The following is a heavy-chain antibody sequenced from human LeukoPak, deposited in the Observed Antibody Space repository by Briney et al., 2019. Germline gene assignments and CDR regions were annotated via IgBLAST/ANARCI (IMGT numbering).Heavy chain of an antibody. J-gene: IGHJ6*02. CDR1: GGSISSSSYY. Sequence: SETLSFTGTVSGGSISSSSYYWGGIRQPLGKGPKWIGSIYYSGSTYYNPSLKSRVTISVDTSKKQFTLKLSSVTAADTAVYYCARAIPMILQMDVWGQGTTVTVSS. V-gene: IGHV4-39*01. D-gene: IGHD3-22*01. CDR2: IYYSGST. CDR3: ARAIPMILQMDV.